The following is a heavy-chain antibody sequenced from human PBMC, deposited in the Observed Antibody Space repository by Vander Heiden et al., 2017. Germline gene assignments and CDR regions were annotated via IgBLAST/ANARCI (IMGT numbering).Heavy chain of an antibody. CDR3: AKATYYYDSSGYYYGGVDY. CDR1: GFTFSSDA. Sequence: EVQLLESGGGLVQPGGSLRLSCAASGFTFSSDAMGGVRQAPGKGLEWVSAISGSGGSTYYADSVKGRFTISRDNSKNTLYLQMNSLRAEDTAVYYCAKATYYYDSSGYYYGGVDYWGQGTLVTVSS. CDR2: ISGSGGST. D-gene: IGHD3-22*01. J-gene: IGHJ4*02. V-gene: IGHV3-23*01.